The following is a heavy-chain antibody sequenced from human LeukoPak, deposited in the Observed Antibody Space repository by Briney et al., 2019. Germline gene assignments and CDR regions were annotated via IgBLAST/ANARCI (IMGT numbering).Heavy chain of an antibody. CDR3: ARVMVRGVIYYYYYMDV. CDR2: IHSGGST. Sequence: GGSLRLSCAASGFTVSSNYMSWVRQAPGKGLEWVSVIHSGGSTYYADSVKGRFTISRDNSKNTLYLQMNSLRAEDTAVYYCARVMVRGVIYYYYYMDVWGKGTTVTVSS. J-gene: IGHJ6*03. V-gene: IGHV3-53*01. CDR1: GFTVSSNY. D-gene: IGHD3-10*01.